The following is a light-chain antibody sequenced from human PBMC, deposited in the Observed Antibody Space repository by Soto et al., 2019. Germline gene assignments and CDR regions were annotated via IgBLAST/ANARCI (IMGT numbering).Light chain of an antibody. Sequence: EIVLTQSPGTLSLSPGERATLSCRASQSVSSSYLAWYQQKPGQAPRLLIYGASSRATGNPDRFSGSGSGTDFTLTISRLEPEDFAVYFCQQYGSSPLTFGQGTKVDIK. CDR2: GAS. CDR3: QQYGSSPLT. V-gene: IGKV3-20*01. J-gene: IGKJ1*01. CDR1: QSVSSSY.